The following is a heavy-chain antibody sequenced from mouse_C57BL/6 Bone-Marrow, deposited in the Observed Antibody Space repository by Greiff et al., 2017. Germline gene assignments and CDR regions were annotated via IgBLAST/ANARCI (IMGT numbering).Heavy chain of an antibody. D-gene: IGHD2-3*01. Sequence: VQLQQPGAELVKPGASVKLSCKASGYTFTSYWVHWVKQRPGQGLEWIGMIHPNSGSTNYNEKFKSKATLTVDKSSSTAYMQLSRLASEDSEVYYCAGVGYYGYWGQGTTLTVSS. CDR3: AGVGYYGY. V-gene: IGHV1-64*01. CDR2: IHPNSGST. CDR1: GYTFTSYW. J-gene: IGHJ2*01.